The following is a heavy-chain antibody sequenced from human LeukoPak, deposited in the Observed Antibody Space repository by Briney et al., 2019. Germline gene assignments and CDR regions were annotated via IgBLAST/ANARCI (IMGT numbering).Heavy chain of an antibody. J-gene: IGHJ5*02. CDR3: AKDLPRFDH. CDR2: IWYDGSNK. CDR1: GFTFSSYG. V-gene: IGHV3-33*06. Sequence: GGSLRLSCAASGFTFSSYGMHWVRQAPGKGLEWVAVIWYDGSNKYYADSVKGRFTISRDNSKNTLYLQMNSLRAEDTAVYYCAKDLPRFDHWGQGTLVTVSS.